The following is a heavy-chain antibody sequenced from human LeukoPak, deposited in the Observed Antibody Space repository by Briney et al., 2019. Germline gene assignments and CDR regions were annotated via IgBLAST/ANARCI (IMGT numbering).Heavy chain of an antibody. CDR2: IRDSGTNK. V-gene: IGHV3-30*02. Sequence: GGSLRLSCAASGFTFSGYGMHWVRQAPGKGLEWVAFIRDSGTNKYYADSVKGRFTISRDNSKNTLDLQMNSLRAEDTAIYYCTKNLGQWLDFWGQGTLVTVSS. J-gene: IGHJ5*01. CDR3: TKNLGQWLDF. CDR1: GFTFSGYG.